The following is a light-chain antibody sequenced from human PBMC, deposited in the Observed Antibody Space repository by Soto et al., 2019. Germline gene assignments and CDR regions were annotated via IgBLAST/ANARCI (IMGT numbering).Light chain of an antibody. CDR1: SSDVGDYNY. V-gene: IGLV2-14*01. CDR3: SSYTRSNSWV. J-gene: IGLJ3*02. Sequence: QSVLTQPASVSGSPGQSITISCTGTSSDVGDYNYVSWYQQHPGKAPKLMIYEVSNRPSGVSNRFSGSKSGNSASLTISGVQAEDEADYYCSSYTRSNSWVFGGGTKLTVL. CDR2: EVS.